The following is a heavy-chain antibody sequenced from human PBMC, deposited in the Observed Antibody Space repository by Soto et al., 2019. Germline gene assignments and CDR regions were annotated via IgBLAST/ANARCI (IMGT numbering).Heavy chain of an antibody. V-gene: IGHV1-18*04. CDR2: ISAYNGNT. D-gene: IGHD6-13*01. CDR1: GYTFTSSG. CDR3: ARDFDGYPPYLEPFDY. Sequence: ASVKVSCKASGYTFTSSGISWVRQAPGQGLEWMGWISAYNGNTNYAQKLQGRVTMTTDTSTSTAYMGLRSLRSDDTAVYYCARDFDGYPPYLEPFDYWGQGTLVTVSS. J-gene: IGHJ4*02.